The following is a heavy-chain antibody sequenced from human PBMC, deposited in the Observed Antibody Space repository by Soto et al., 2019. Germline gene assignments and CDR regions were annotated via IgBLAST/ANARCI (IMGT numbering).Heavy chain of an antibody. D-gene: IGHD4-4*01. J-gene: IGHJ1*01. CDR1: GYTFTSYY. CDR2: INPIGGST. CDR3: SLSGGNSYTPEYFQH. Sequence: ASVKVSCKASGYTFTSYYMHWVRQAPGQGLEWMGIINPIGGSTSYAQKFQGRVTMTRDTSTSTVYMELSSLRSEDTAVYYCSLSGGNSYTPEYFQHWGQGTLVTVSS. V-gene: IGHV1-46*03.